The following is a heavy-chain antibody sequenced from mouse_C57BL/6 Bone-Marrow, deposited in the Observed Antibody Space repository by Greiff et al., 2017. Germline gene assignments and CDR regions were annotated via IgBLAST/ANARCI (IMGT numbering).Heavy chain of an antibody. J-gene: IGHJ3*01. V-gene: IGHV1-64*01. CDR2: IHPNSGST. CDR3: ARVGWLLLRFAY. D-gene: IGHD2-3*01. CDR1: GYTFTSYW. Sequence: QVQLQQPGAELVKPGASVKLSCKASGYTFTSYWMHWVKQRPGQGLEWIGMIHPNSGSTNYNETFKSKATLTVDKSSSTAYMQLSSLTSEDSAVYYCARVGWLLLRFAYWGQGTLVTVSA.